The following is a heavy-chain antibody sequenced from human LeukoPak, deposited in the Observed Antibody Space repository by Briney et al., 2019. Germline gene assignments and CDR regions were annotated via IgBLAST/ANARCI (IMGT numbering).Heavy chain of an antibody. D-gene: IGHD2-2*01. CDR1: GASVRRYY. Sequence: SSETLSLTCTVSGASVRRYYSSWIRQSPGKGLEWIGYSHYSGSANFNPSLKSRVSISVDTSKNQFSLNLRPLTAADTAVYYCAGGGYCSSASCHAPLFDWWGPGILVTVSS. CDR3: AGGGYCSSASCHAPLFDW. J-gene: IGHJ4*02. V-gene: IGHV4-59*02. CDR2: SHYSGSA.